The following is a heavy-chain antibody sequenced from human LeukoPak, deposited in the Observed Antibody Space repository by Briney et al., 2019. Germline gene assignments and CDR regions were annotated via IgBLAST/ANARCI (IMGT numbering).Heavy chain of an antibody. CDR2: INPSGGST. V-gene: IGHV1-46*01. CDR1: GYTFTSYY. D-gene: IGHD3-22*01. J-gene: IGHJ5*02. Sequence: ASVKVSCKASGYTFTSYYMHWVRQAPGQGLEWMGIINPSGGSTSYAQKFQGRVTMTRDTSTSTVHMELSSLRSEDTAVYYCARDSSGYYLLEKGFDPWGQGTLVTVSS. CDR3: ARDSSGYYLLEKGFDP.